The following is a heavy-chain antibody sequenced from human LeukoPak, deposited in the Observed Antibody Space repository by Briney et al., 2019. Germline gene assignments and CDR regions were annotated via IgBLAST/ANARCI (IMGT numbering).Heavy chain of an antibody. CDR1: GGSISSYY. V-gene: IGHV4-59*01. J-gene: IGHJ5*02. D-gene: IGHD3-10*01. CDR2: IYYSGST. CDR3: AKDQYGSGSFDP. Sequence: SETLSLTCTVSGGSISSYYWSWIRQPPGKGLEWIGYIYYSGSTNYNPSLKSRVTISEDTSKNQFSLKLSSVTAADTALYYCAKDQYGSGSFDPWGQGTLVTVSS.